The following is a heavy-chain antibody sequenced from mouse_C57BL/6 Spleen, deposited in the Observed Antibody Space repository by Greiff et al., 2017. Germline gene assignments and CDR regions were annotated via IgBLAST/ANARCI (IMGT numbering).Heavy chain of an antibody. D-gene: IGHD2-1*01. CDR3: ARKGNYEGNYAMDY. Sequence: DVKLVESEGGLVQPGSSMKLSCTASGFTFSDYYMAWVRQVPEKGLEWVANINYDGSSTYYLDSLKSRFIISRDNAKNILYLQMSSLKSEDTATYYCARKGNYEGNYAMDYWGQGTSVTVSS. J-gene: IGHJ4*01. CDR1: GFTFSDYY. CDR2: INYDGSST. V-gene: IGHV5-16*01.